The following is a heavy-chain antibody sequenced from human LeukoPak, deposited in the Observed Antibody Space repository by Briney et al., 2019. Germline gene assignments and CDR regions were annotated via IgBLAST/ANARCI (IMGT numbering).Heavy chain of an antibody. V-gene: IGHV4-59*01. Sequence: SENLSLTCTVSGGSISSYYWSWIRQPPGKGLEWIGYIYYSGSTNYNPSLKSRVTISVDTSKNQFSLKLSSVTAADTAVYYCARDSRRSGVEMATREVGAFDIWGQGTMVTVSS. CDR2: IYYSGST. CDR1: GGSISSYY. J-gene: IGHJ3*02. D-gene: IGHD5-24*01. CDR3: ARDSRRSGVEMATREVGAFDI.